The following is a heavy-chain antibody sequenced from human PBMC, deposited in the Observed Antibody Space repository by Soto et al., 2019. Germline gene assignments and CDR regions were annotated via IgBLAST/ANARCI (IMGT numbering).Heavy chain of an antibody. CDR1: GFMFSDYG. Sequence: HPGGSLRLSCAASGFMFSDYGMHWVRQAPGKGLEWVAVIWYDGSNENYADSVKGRFTISRDNSKKTLYLQMNSLRVEDTAMYYCARDRVEGDGWFDPWGQGTLVTVSS. V-gene: IGHV3-33*01. CDR3: ARDRVEGDGWFDP. J-gene: IGHJ5*02. CDR2: IWYDGSNE. D-gene: IGHD3-16*01.